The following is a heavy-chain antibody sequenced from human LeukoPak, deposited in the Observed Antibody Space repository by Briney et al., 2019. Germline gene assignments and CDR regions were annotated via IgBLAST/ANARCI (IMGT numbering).Heavy chain of an antibody. CDR2: IYSGGST. J-gene: IGHJ4*02. V-gene: IGHV3-53*01. CDR1: GFTFSSYA. CDR3: ARDRARVGWSFDY. D-gene: IGHD6-19*01. Sequence: EGSLRLSCAASGFTFSSYAMHWVRQAPGKGLEWVAVIYSGGSTYYADSVKGRFTISRDNSKNTLYLQMNSLRAEDTAVYYCARDRARVGWSFDYWGQGTLVTVSS.